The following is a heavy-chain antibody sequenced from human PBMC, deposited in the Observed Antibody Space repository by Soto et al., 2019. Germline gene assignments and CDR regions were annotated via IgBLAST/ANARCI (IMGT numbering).Heavy chain of an antibody. CDR1: GGSLTSYY. J-gene: IGHJ4*02. CDR2: IYYTGSA. D-gene: IGHD3-16*01. V-gene: IGHV4-59*01. Sequence: QVQLQESGPGLVKPSETLSLTCTVSGGSLTSYYWTWIRQPPGKGLEWIGYIYYTGSATYNSSLTSRVTISVDTSKNQFSLKLKSVTAADAAVYYCARFRGYPMGDLDYWGQGTLVTVSS. CDR3: ARFRGYPMGDLDY.